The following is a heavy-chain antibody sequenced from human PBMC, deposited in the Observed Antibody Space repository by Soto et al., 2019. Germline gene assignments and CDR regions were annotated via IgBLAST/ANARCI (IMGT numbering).Heavy chain of an antibody. CDR1: GFTFSSYG. V-gene: IGHV3-30*18. Sequence: PGGSLRLSCAASGFTFSSYGMHWVRQAPGKGLEWVAVISYDGSNKYYADSVKGRFTISRDNSKNTLYLQMNSLRAEDTAVYYCAKSGSDSPFDYWGQGTLVTV. CDR3: AKSGSDSPFDY. J-gene: IGHJ4*02. CDR2: ISYDGSNK. D-gene: IGHD1-26*01.